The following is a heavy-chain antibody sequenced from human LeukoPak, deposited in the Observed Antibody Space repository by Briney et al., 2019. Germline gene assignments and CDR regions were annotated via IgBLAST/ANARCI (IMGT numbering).Heavy chain of an antibody. CDR2: ISSSSSYI. V-gene: IGHV3-21*01. D-gene: IGHD1-26*01. CDR1: GFTFNTYS. J-gene: IGHJ4*02. CDR3: ARDGVGATTCFDY. Sequence: TGGSLRLSCAASGFTFNTYSINWVRQAPGKGPEWVSSISSSSSYIYYADSVKGRFTISRDNAKSSLYLQMNSLRAEDTAVYYCARDGVGATTCFDYWGQGTLVTVSS.